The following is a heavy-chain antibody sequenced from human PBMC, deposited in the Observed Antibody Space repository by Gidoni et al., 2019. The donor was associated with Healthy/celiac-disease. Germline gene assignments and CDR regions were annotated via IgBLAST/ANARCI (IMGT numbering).Heavy chain of an antibody. J-gene: IGHJ4*02. Sequence: QVQLQESGPGLAKPSETLSLTCAVSGYSISSGYYWGWSRQPPGKGLEWIGSIYHSGGTYYNPSLKSRVTISVDTSKTQFSLKLSSVTAADTAVYYCASIYDSSGSYYPDYWGQGTLVTVSS. V-gene: IGHV4-38-2*01. CDR2: IYHSGGT. CDR3: ASIYDSSGSYYPDY. D-gene: IGHD3-22*01. CDR1: GYSISSGYY.